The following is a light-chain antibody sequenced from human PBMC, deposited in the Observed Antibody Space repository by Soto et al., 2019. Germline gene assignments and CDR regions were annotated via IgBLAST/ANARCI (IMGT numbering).Light chain of an antibody. J-gene: IGLJ3*02. CDR1: SSDVGGHNY. Sequence: QSALTQPASVSGSPGQSITISCTGTSSDVGGHNYVSWYQHHPGKAPKLMIYEVTNRPSGVSNRFSGSKSGNTASLTISGLQAEDEADYYCSSYTSSSTPGVFGGGTKLTVL. CDR3: SSYTSSSTPGV. CDR2: EVT. V-gene: IGLV2-14*01.